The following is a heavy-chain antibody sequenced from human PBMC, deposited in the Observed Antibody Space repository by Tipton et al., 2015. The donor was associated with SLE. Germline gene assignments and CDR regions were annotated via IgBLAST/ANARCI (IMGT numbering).Heavy chain of an antibody. D-gene: IGHD3-10*01. CDR3: ARGAKERITLVRVRPYYFDY. Sequence: TLSLTCAVYGGSFSGYSWSWIRQPPGKGLEWIGQTNPSGNTNYNPSLKSRVTISVDTSNNQLSLKLTSVTAAYTAVYYCARGAKERITLVRVRPYYFDYWGQGSLVTVSS. V-gene: IGHV4-34*01. J-gene: IGHJ4*01. CDR2: TNPSGNT. CDR1: GGSFSGYS.